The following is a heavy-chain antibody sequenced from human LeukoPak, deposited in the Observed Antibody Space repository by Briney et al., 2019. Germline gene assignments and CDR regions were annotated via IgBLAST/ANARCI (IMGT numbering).Heavy chain of an antibody. J-gene: IGHJ4*02. CDR3: VVGFRN. CDR1: GFTFDDYA. Sequence: GGSLRLSCAASGFTFDDYAMRWVRQAPGKGLEWVSGISWNSGSIGYADSVKGRFTISRDNAKNSLYLQMNSLRAEDMALYYCVVGFRNWGRGTLVTVSS. D-gene: IGHD2-15*01. V-gene: IGHV3-9*03. CDR2: ISWNSGSI.